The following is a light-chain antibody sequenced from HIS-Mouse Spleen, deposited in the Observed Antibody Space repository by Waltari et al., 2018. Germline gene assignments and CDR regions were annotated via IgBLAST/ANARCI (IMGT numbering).Light chain of an antibody. Sequence: EIVLTQSPGTLSLSPGERATLSCRASQRVSSSYVAWYQQKPGQAPRLLIYGASSRATGIPDRFSGSGSGTDFTLTISRLEPEDFAVYYCQQYGSSPLTFGGGTKVEIK. V-gene: IGKV3-20*01. CDR2: GAS. CDR1: QRVSSSY. J-gene: IGKJ4*01. CDR3: QQYGSSPLT.